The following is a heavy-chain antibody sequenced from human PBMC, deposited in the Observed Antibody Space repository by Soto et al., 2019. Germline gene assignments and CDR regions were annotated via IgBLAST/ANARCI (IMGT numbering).Heavy chain of an antibody. D-gene: IGHD3-3*01. V-gene: IGHV4-34*01. CDR2: INRSGST. CDR3: VRALGSRFMEWPRFDP. J-gene: IGHJ5*02. Sequence: SETLSLTCAVFGGSFSGYYWGWIRQPPGKGLEWIGEINRSGSTNYNPSLKSRVTMSVDTSKNQFSLNLNSVTAADTAVYYCVRALGSRFMEWPRFDPWGQGTLVTVSS. CDR1: GGSFSGYY.